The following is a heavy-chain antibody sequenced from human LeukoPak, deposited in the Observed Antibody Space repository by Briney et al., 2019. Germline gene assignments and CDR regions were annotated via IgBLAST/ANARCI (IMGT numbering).Heavy chain of an antibody. V-gene: IGHV4-39*01. J-gene: IGHJ4*02. D-gene: IGHD3-22*01. CDR1: GGSISSSSYY. CDR3: ARAEDSSGRVGFDY. Sequence: PSETLSLTCSVSGGSISSSSYYWGWIRQPPGKGLEWIGSIYYSGNTYNNPSLKSRVTISVDTSKNQLSLKLTSVTAADTAVYYCARAEDSSGRVGFDYWGQGTLVTVSS. CDR2: IYYSGNT.